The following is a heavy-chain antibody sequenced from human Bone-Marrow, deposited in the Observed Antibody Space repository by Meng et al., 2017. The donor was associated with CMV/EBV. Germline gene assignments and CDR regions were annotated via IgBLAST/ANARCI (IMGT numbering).Heavy chain of an antibody. CDR1: GFTFATYG. D-gene: IGHD2-2*01. V-gene: IGHV3-48*04. CDR2: ISSDDRTK. J-gene: IGHJ4*02. CDR3: ARDRGVVIPAAPYYFDF. Sequence: GESLKISCAASGFTFATYGLNWVRQAPGRGLEWISFISSDDRTKTYADSVRGQFTISRDNARNSLSLQMRSLRAEDTAVYFCARDRGVVIPAAPYYFDFWGQGTLVTVSS.